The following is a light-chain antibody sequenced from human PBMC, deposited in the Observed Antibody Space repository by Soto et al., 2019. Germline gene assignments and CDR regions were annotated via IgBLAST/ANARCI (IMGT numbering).Light chain of an antibody. V-gene: IGLV2-11*01. Sequence: SALTQPRSVSGSPGQSVTISCTGASSDVGGYNYVSWYQQHPGKAPKLTIYDVSKRPSGVPDRFSGSKSGNTASLTISGLQTEDEADYYCCSYAGRYTYVFGTGTKVTVL. CDR3: CSYAGRYTYV. J-gene: IGLJ1*01. CDR2: DVS. CDR1: SSDVGGYNY.